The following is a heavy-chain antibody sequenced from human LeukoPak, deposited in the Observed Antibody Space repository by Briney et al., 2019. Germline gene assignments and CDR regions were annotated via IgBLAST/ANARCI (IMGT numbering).Heavy chain of an antibody. V-gene: IGHV3-7*01. D-gene: IGHD4/OR15-4a*01. Sequence: GGSLRLSCAASGFTFNQYWMHWVRQAPGAGLEWVANIREDGSETYYVDSVKGRFTISRDNAKNSLDLQMNSLRDEDTAVYYCARRKEVQTTFDYWGQGTLVTVSS. J-gene: IGHJ4*02. CDR2: IREDGSET. CDR1: GFTFNQYW. CDR3: ARRKEVQTTFDY.